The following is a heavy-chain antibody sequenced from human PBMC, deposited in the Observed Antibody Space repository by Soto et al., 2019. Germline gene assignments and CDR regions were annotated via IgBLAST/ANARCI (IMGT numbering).Heavy chain of an antibody. Sequence: EVQLVESGGGLVKPGGSLRVACVASGFNFSDAWMNWVRQAPGKGLEWVGHVKTKADGGTTEYAASVKGRFIVSRDDSTSTLYLQMNSLKSQDTAVYYCTTLGPSWGQGTQVVVSS. CDR3: TTLGPS. J-gene: IGHJ4*02. CDR1: GFNFSDAW. CDR2: VKTKADGGTT. V-gene: IGHV3-15*07.